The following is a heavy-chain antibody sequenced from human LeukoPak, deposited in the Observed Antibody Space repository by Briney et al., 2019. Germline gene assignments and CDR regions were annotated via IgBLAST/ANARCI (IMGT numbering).Heavy chain of an antibody. V-gene: IGHV1-8*02. CDR1: GYTFTGYY. J-gene: IGHJ4*02. CDR2: MNPNSGNT. Sequence: ASVKVSCKASGYTFTGYYMHWVRQAPGQGLEWMGWMNPNSGNTGYAQKFQGRVTMTRNTSISTAYMELSSLRSEDTAVYYCARGAPHYYGSGSSTDWGQGTLVTVSS. CDR3: ARGAPHYYGSGSSTD. D-gene: IGHD3-10*01.